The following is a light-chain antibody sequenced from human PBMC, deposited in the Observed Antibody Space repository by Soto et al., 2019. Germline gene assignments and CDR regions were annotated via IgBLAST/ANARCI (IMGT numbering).Light chain of an antibody. CDR1: SSDVGGYNY. CDR2: DVS. V-gene: IGLV2-11*01. Sequence: QSALTQPRSVSGSPGQSVTISCTGTSSDVGGYNYVSWYQHHPGRAPKLIISDVSKRPSGVPDRFSGSKSGNTASLTISGLQAEDEADYYCSSYAVNNILIFGGGTKVTVL. J-gene: IGLJ2*01. CDR3: SSYAVNNILI.